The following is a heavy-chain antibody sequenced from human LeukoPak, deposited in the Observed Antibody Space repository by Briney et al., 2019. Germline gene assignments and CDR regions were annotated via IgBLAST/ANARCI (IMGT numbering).Heavy chain of an antibody. D-gene: IGHD2-15*01. Sequence: ASVKVSCKASGGTFSSYAISWVRQAPGQGLEWMGGIIPIFGTANYAQKFQGRVTITTDESTSTAYMELSSLRSEDTAVYYCARGEGYCSGGSCYPWDWFDPWGQGTLVTVSS. CDR2: IIPIFGTA. CDR1: GGTFSSYA. V-gene: IGHV1-69*05. CDR3: ARGEGYCSGGSCYPWDWFDP. J-gene: IGHJ5*02.